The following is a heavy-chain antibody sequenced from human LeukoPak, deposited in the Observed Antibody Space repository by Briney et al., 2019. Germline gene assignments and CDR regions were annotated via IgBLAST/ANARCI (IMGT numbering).Heavy chain of an antibody. D-gene: IGHD6-19*01. J-gene: IGHJ6*03. CDR1: GYSISSGYY. V-gene: IGHV4-38-2*01. CDR3: ARHAVYSSGWYVENYYMDV. Sequence: PSETLSLTCAVSGYSISSGYYWGWIRQPPGKVLEWIGSIYHSGSTYYNPSLKSRVTISVDTSKNQFSLKLSSVTAADTAVYYCARHAVYSSGWYVENYYMDVWGKGTTVTVSS. CDR2: IYHSGST.